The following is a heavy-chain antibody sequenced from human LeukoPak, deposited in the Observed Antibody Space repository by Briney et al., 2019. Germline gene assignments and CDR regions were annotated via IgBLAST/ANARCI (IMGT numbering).Heavy chain of an antibody. CDR1: GGSFSGYY. J-gene: IGHJ4*02. D-gene: IGHD6-19*01. CDR3: ARSSAVPGTIFFDY. Sequence: PSETLSLTCAVYGGSFSGYYWSWIRQPPGKGLEWIGEINHSGSTNYNPSLKSRVTISVDTSKNQFSLKLSSVTAADTAVYYCARSSAVPGTIFFDYWGQGTLVTVSS. CDR2: INHSGST. V-gene: IGHV4-34*01.